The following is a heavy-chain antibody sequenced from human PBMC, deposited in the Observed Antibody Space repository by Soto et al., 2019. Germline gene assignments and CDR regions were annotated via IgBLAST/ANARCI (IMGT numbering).Heavy chain of an antibody. Sequence: QVQLVQSGAEVKKPGASVKVSCNASGYTFTSYGISWVRQAPGQGLEWMGGISAYNGNTNYAQKLQGRVTMTTDSSTSTAYMELRSLISDGPAVYYCSRGTTVETGSYWGQGTLVTVSS. D-gene: IGHD4-17*01. J-gene: IGHJ4*02. CDR1: GYTFTSYG. CDR2: ISAYNGNT. V-gene: IGHV1-18*01. CDR3: SRGTTVETGSY.